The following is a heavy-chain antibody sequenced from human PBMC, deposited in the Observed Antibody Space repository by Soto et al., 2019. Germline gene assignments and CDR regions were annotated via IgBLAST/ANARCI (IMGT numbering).Heavy chain of an antibody. Sequence: VSRSCWRPIRQHQGKGLEWIGYIYYSGSTNYNPSLKSRVTISVDTSKNQFSMKVSSVTAAVTAVYDGVRRWGPSFDFWGKGTLVTVSS. CDR1: VSRSC. CDR2: IYYSGST. J-gene: IGHJ4*02. CDR3: VRRWGPSFDF. D-gene: IGHD7-27*01. V-gene: IGHV4-59*02.